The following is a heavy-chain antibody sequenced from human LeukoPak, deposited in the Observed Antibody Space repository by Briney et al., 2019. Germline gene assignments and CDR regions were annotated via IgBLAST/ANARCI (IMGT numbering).Heavy chain of an antibody. V-gene: IGHV3-23*01. J-gene: IGHJ4*02. D-gene: IGHD2-21*02. Sequence: PGGSLRLSCAASGFTFSSYAMSWVRQAPGKGLEWVSAISGSGGSAYYADSVKGRFTISRDNAKNSLYLQMNSLRAEDTAVYYCARDERLTAYFDYWGQGTLVTVSS. CDR3: ARDERLTAYFDY. CDR1: GFTFSSYA. CDR2: ISGSGGSA.